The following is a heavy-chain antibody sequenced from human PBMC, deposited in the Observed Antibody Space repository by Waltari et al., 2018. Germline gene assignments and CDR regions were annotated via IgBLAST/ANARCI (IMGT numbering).Heavy chain of an antibody. D-gene: IGHD4-17*01. CDR3: ARGYMTTVTTLGY. CDR2: ISSSSSYI. CDR1: GFTFSSYR. V-gene: IGHV3-21*01. J-gene: IGHJ4*02. Sequence: EVQLVESGGGLVKPGGSLRVSCQASGFTFSSYRRTWVSQDPGKGLEWVSSISSSSSYIYYADSVKGRFTISRDNAKNSLYLQMNSLRAEDTAVYYCARGYMTTVTTLGYWGQGTLVTVSS.